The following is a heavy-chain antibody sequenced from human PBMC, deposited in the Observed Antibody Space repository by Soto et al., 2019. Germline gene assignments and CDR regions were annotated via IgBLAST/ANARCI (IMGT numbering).Heavy chain of an antibody. CDR2: IHPSGQPI. V-gene: IGHV3-48*03. CDR3: ARRASH. D-gene: IGHD1-26*01. CDR1: GFTFSSSE. J-gene: IGHJ3*01. Sequence: EVQLVESGGGLVQPGGSLRLSCAVSGFTFSSSEMYWVRQAPGKGLEWISYIHPSGQPIFYADSVKGRFTISRDNANNSLFLQMNSLRAEDTAVYYCARRASHWGQGTMVTVSS.